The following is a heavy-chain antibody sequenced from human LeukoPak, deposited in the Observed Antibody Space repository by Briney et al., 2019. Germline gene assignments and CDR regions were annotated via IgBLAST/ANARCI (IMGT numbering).Heavy chain of an antibody. V-gene: IGHV1-69*06. J-gene: IGHJ5*02. CDR1: GGTFSSYA. CDR3: ARKVPNDSSGYYYRGQFDP. Sequence: ASVKVSCKASGGTFSSYAISWVRQAPGQGLEWMGGIIPIFGTANYAQKFQGRVTITADKSTSTAYMELSSLRSEDTAVYYCARKVPNDSSGYYYRGQFDPWGQGILVTVSS. D-gene: IGHD3-22*01. CDR2: IIPIFGTA.